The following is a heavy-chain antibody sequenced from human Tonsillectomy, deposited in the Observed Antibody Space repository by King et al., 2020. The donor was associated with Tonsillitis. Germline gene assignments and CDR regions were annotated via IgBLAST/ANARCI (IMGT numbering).Heavy chain of an antibody. CDR1: GFSLSNARMG. D-gene: IGHD6-19*01. CDR2: IFSNDEK. CDR3: AQIHVYSTGWRGQIDY. V-gene: IGHV2-26*01. J-gene: IGHJ4*02. Sequence: TLKESGPVLVKPTETLPLTCTVSGFSLSNARMGVSWIRQPPGKALEWLAHIFSNDEKSYSTSLKNRLTISKDTSKSQVVLTMTNMDPVDTATYYCAQIHVYSTGWRGQIDYWGQGTLVTVFS.